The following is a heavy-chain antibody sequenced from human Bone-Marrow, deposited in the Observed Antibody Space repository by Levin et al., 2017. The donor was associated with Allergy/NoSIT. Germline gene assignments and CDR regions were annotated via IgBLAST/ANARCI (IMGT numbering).Heavy chain of an antibody. CDR1: GGTFSSYA. D-gene: IGHD2-15*01. CDR2: IIPIFGTA. CDR3: ARLVAATPGDDAFDI. V-gene: IGHV1-69*13. J-gene: IGHJ3*02. Sequence: ASVKVSCKASGGTFSSYAISWVRQAPGQGLEWMGGIIPIFGTANYAQKFQGRVTITADESTSTAYMELSSLRSEDTAVYYCARLVAATPGDDAFDIWGQGTMVTVSS.